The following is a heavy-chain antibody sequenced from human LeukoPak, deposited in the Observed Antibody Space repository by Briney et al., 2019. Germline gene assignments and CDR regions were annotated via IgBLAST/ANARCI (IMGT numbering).Heavy chain of an antibody. CDR2: IYWSDDK. CDR3: AHLDYYDSSGYYSNLHNWFDP. Sequence: SGPTLVKPTQTLTLTCTFSGFSLSTSGVGVGWIRQPPGKALEWLALIYWSDDKRYSPSLKSRLTITKDTSKNQVVLTMTNMDPVDTATYYCAHLDYYDSSGYYSNLHNWFDPWGQGTLVTVSS. CDR1: GFSLSTSGVG. V-gene: IGHV2-5*01. D-gene: IGHD3-22*01. J-gene: IGHJ5*02.